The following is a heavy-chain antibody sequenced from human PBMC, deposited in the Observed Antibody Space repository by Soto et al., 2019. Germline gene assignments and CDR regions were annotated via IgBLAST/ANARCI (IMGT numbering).Heavy chain of an antibody. D-gene: IGHD3-22*01. CDR2: ISYEGSKK. CDR1: GFTVSSYG. V-gene: IGHV3-30*18. CDR3: PKDQAPGYASSGYTQTFDY. J-gene: IGHJ4*02. Sequence: PGGSLRLSCAASGFTVSSYGRDWVRQAPGKGLGWVAGISYEGSKKYDADSGKGGFTISRDNSKNTLSLQMNSLRAEDTAVYYCPKDQAPGYASSGYTQTFDYWGQGT.